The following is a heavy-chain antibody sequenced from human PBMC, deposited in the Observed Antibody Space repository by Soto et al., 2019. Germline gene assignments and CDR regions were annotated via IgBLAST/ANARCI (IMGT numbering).Heavy chain of an antibody. CDR3: ARDPGYYGSVSYTVNWFDL. CDR1: GYSFTSCW. Sequence: GESLKISCKGSGYSFTSCWIGWVRQMPGKGLEWMGIIYPGDSDTRYSPSFQGQVTISADKSISTAYLQWSSLKASDTAVYYCARDPGYYGSVSYTVNWFDLRGQGTLVTVSS. D-gene: IGHD3-10*01. CDR2: IYPGDSDT. J-gene: IGHJ5*02. V-gene: IGHV5-51*01.